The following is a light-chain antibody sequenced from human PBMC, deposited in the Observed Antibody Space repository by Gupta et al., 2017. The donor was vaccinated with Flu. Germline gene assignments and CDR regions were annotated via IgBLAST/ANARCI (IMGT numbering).Light chain of an antibody. CDR3: QQRSNWPLT. Sequence: PATLSWSPGESATLSCRASQSVSRYLAWYQQKPGQAPRLLIYDASNRANGIPARFSGSGSGTEFTLTISSLEPEDFAVYYCQQRSNWPLTFGRGTKVEIK. CDR2: DAS. CDR1: QSVSRY. V-gene: IGKV3-11*01. J-gene: IGKJ4*01.